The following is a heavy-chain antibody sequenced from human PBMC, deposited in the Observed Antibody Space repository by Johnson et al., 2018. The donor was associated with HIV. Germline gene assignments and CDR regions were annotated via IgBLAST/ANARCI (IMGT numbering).Heavy chain of an antibody. J-gene: IGHJ3*02. CDR2: IFSVGNT. V-gene: IGHV3-66*02. Sequence: VQLLESGGGLVQPGGSLRLSCAASGITVSSNYMSWVRQAPGKGLEWVSLIFSVGNTYYADSVKGRFTISRENAKNSLYLQMNSLRAEDTALYYCAKDRKGSSSWLRSGVAFDIWGQGTMVTVSS. D-gene: IGHD6-13*01. CDR3: AKDRKGSSSWLRSGVAFDI. CDR1: GITVSSNY.